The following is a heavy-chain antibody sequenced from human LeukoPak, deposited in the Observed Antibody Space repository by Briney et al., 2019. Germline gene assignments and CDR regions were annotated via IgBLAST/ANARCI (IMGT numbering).Heavy chain of an antibody. CDR2: IKPNSGGT. CDR1: GYTFTGYY. J-gene: IGHJ6*02. CDR3: ARDPAGHMVRGVPYGMDV. Sequence: ASVTVSCKASGYTFTGYYMHWVRRAPGQGREWMGWIKPNSGGTNYAQKFQGRVSMTRNTSISTAHMELSRLRSDDTAVYYCARDPAGHMVRGVPYGMDVWGHGTTVTVAS. V-gene: IGHV1-2*02. D-gene: IGHD3-10*01.